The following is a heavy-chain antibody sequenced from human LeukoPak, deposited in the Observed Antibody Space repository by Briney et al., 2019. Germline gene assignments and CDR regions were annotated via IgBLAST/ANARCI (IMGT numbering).Heavy chain of an antibody. J-gene: IGHJ4*02. D-gene: IGHD3-9*01. CDR2: INSDGSST. CDR3: EKDNLYDILTGYYWSSYFDY. Sequence: TGGSLRLSCAASGFTFSSYWMHWVRQAPGKGLVWVSRINSDGSSTSYADSVKGRFTISRDNAKNTLYLQMNSLRAEDTALYYCEKDNLYDILTGYYWSSYFDYWGQGTLVTVSS. V-gene: IGHV3-74*01. CDR1: GFTFSSYW.